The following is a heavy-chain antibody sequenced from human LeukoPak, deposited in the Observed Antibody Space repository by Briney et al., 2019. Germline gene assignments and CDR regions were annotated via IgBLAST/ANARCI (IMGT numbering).Heavy chain of an antibody. D-gene: IGHD3-22*01. Sequence: GGSLRLSCAASGFTFSRYGMHWVRQAPGKGLEWVAVIWYDGSNKYYADSVKGRFTISRDNSKNTLYLQMNSLRAEDTAVYYCAKTQNYYDSSGYYTFDYWGQGTLVTVSS. CDR1: GFTFSRYG. CDR2: IWYDGSNK. CDR3: AKTQNYYDSSGYYTFDY. V-gene: IGHV3-33*06. J-gene: IGHJ4*02.